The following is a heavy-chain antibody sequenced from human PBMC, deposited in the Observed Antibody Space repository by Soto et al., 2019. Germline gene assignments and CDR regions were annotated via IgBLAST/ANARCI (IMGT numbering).Heavy chain of an antibody. D-gene: IGHD3-16*01. CDR1: GGSISTYY. CDR3: ARALMGSFDAFDI. J-gene: IGHJ3*02. V-gene: IGHV4-59*01. CDR2: IFHSGAT. Sequence: TSETLSLTCSVSGGSISTYYWSWIRQAPGKRLEWLGYIFHSGATNYNPSLESRVTISVDTSKSQLSLRLTSVTAADTGVYYCARALMGSFDAFDIWGQGTTVTVS.